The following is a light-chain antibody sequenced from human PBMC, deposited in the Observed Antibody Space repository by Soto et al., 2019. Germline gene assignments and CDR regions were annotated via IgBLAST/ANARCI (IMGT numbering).Light chain of an antibody. CDR1: SSDVGGYNY. V-gene: IGLV2-14*01. J-gene: IGLJ1*01. Sequence: QSVLTQPASVSGSPGQSITISCTGTSSDVGGYNYVCWYKQHPGKAPQLMIYEVSNRPSGVSDRFSGSRSGNRASLTISGLQAEDEADYYCSSYTSSSTLYVFGTGTKLTVL. CDR2: EVS. CDR3: SSYTSSSTLYV.